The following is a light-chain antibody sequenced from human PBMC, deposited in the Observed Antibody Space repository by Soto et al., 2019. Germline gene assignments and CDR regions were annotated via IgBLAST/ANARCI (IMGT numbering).Light chain of an antibody. CDR1: QVIGND. CDR2: AAS. Sequence: IQMTQSTSSLSASLGDRFTISCRASQVIGNDLAWYQQKPGKAPKLLIYAASSLQSGVPSRFSGSGSGTDFTLTISSLQPEDFATYYCQQSYSTTWTFGQGTKVDIK. V-gene: IGKV1-39*01. J-gene: IGKJ1*01. CDR3: QQSYSTTWT.